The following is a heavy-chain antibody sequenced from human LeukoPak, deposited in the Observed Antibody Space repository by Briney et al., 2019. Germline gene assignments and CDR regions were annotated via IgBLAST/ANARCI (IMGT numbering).Heavy chain of an antibody. CDR3: ARDYRYAFDN. CDR2: IGISSGNT. CDR1: GFTFSSYS. Sequence: GGSLRLSSAASGFTFSSYSMNWVRQAPGKGLEWISYIGISSGNTKYADSVKGRFTISGDNAKNSRYLQMNSLRVEDTAVYYCARDYRYAFDNWGQGTMVTVSS. D-gene: IGHD5-12*01. J-gene: IGHJ4*02. V-gene: IGHV3-48*04.